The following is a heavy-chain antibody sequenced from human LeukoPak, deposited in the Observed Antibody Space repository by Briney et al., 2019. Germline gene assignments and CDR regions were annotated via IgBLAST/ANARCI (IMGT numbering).Heavy chain of an antibody. CDR3: ARGVRVSFDI. V-gene: IGHV3-23*01. CDR2: IRGRDGST. J-gene: IGHJ3*02. Sequence: GGSLILSCAASGFTFNGYGMHWVRQAPGKGRDLVSAIRGRDGSTYYAESVKGRLNISRDNSKNTLYLQMNSLRAEDTAVYYCARGVRVSFDIWGQGTMVTVSS. D-gene: IGHD6-13*01. CDR1: GFTFNGYG.